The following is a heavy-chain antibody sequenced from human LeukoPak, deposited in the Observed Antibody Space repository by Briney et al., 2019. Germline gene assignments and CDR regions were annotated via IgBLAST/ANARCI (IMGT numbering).Heavy chain of an antibody. CDR1: GFTFSSYG. CDR3: AKGGEWRVASAYYYYYMDV. CDR2: ISGSGGTT. J-gene: IGHJ6*03. Sequence: GGSLRLSCAASGFTFSSYGMSWVRQAPGKGLEWVSAISGSGGTTYYVDSVKGRFTISRDNSKNTLYLQMNSLRAEDTAVYYCAKGGEWRVASAYYYYYMDVWGKGTTVTISS. D-gene: IGHD6-19*01. V-gene: IGHV3-23*01.